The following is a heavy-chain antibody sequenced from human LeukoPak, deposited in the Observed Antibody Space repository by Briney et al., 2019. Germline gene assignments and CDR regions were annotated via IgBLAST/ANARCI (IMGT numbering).Heavy chain of an antibody. CDR1: GGSFSGYY. V-gene: IGHV4-34*01. Sequence: PSETLSLTCAVYGGSFSGYYWCWIRQPPGKGLEWIGEINHSGSTNYNPSLGSRVTISVDTSKNQFSLKLSSVTAADTAVYYCARGYDYGDYFDYWGQGTLVTVSS. CDR3: ARGYDYGDYFDY. D-gene: IGHD4/OR15-4a*01. J-gene: IGHJ4*02. CDR2: INHSGST.